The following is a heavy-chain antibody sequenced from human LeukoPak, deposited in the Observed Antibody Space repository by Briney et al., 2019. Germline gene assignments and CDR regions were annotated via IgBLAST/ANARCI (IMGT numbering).Heavy chain of an antibody. CDR3: ARGLAVAGTLGDY. Sequence: PGGSLRLSCATSGFPFTETWMHWVRQAPGKGLEWVSSISSSSSYVYYADSVKGRFTISRDNAKNSLYLQMNSLRAEDTAVYYCARGLAVAGTLGDYWGQGTLVTVSS. CDR2: ISSSSSYV. J-gene: IGHJ4*02. CDR1: GFPFTETW. V-gene: IGHV3-21*01. D-gene: IGHD6-19*01.